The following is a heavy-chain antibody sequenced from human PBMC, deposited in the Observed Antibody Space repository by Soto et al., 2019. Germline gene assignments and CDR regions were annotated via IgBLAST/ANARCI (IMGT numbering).Heavy chain of an antibody. CDR3: AKEVNTGGRSRHFDY. Sequence: QVQLVESGGGVVQPGRSLRLSCAATGFTFSSYGMHWVRQAPGKGLEWVAVISYDGSNKYYADSVKGRFTISRDNSKNTLYLQMNSLRAEDTAVYYCAKEVNTGGRSRHFDYWGQGTLVTVSS. CDR1: GFTFSSYG. D-gene: IGHD3-10*01. CDR2: ISYDGSNK. V-gene: IGHV3-30*18. J-gene: IGHJ4*02.